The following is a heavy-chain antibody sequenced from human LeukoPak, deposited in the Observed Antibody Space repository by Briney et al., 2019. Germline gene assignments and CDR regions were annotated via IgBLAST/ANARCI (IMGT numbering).Heavy chain of an antibody. CDR3: ARDDSSGYYNFDY. CDR2: INPNSGDT. CDR1: GYIFTDHY. J-gene: IGHJ4*02. D-gene: IGHD3-22*01. V-gene: IGHV1-2*02. Sequence: ASVKVSCKASGYIFTDHYIQWVRQAPGQGLEWMGWINPNSGDTNYAQKFQGRVTMTRDTSISTAYMELSRLRSDDTAVYYCARDDSSGYYNFDYWGQGTLVTVSS.